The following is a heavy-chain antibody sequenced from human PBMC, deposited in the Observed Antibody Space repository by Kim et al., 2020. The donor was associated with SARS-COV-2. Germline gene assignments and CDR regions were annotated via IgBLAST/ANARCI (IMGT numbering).Heavy chain of an antibody. CDR2: IIPVLGIA. D-gene: IGHD3-22*01. CDR3: AKLRTTKDYYDSSGYPDY. J-gene: IGHJ4*02. Sequence: SVKVSCKSSGCTFSSYAIRWVRQAPCQGLDWMVRIIPVLGIANYVQKFQGRVTITADKSTSTAYMELSSLRSEDTAVYYCAKLRTTKDYYDSSGYPDYWGQGTLVTVSS. CDR1: GCTFSSYA. V-gene: IGHV1-69*04.